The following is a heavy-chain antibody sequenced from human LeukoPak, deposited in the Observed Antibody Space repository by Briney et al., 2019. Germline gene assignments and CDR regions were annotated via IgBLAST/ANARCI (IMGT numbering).Heavy chain of an antibody. J-gene: IGHJ5*01. Sequence: KASETLSLTCTVSGGSIRTIRPYWGWIRQSPGKGLEWIGSVYYVGNAYYRPSLLSRATISIDTSKTHISLRLTSVIAADTAVYYCATHEAESYFESWGQGALVTVSS. V-gene: IGHV4-39*02. CDR1: GGSIRTIRPY. CDR2: VYYVGNA. CDR3: ATHEAESYFES. D-gene: IGHD3-10*01.